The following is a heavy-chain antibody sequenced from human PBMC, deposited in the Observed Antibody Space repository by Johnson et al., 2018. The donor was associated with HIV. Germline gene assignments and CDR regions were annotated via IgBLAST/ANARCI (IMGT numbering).Heavy chain of an antibody. Sequence: EVQLVESGGGLVQRGGSLRFSCAASGFTFSSYDMHWVRQATGKGLEWVSGIGTAGDTYYPGSVKGRFTISRENAKNSLHLQMNSLRAEDTAIYYCARPNRPQYRSTFDIWGQGTKVTVSS. CDR1: GFTFSSYD. CDR3: ARPNRPQYRSTFDI. CDR2: IGTAGDT. J-gene: IGHJ3*02. V-gene: IGHV3-13*01. D-gene: IGHD6-13*01.